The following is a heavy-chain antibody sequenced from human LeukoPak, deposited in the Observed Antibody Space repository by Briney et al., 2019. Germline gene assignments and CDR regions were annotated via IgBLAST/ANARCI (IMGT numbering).Heavy chain of an antibody. CDR1: GGSFSGYY. D-gene: IGHD1/OR15-1a*01. CDR3: ARGWTKGAFDI. Sequence: SETLSLTCAVYGGSFSGYYWSWIRQPPGKGLEWIGEINHSGSTNYNPSLKSRVTISVDTSKNQFSLKLSSVTAADTAVYYCARGWTKGAFDIWGQGTMATVSS. J-gene: IGHJ3*02. V-gene: IGHV4-34*01. CDR2: INHSGST.